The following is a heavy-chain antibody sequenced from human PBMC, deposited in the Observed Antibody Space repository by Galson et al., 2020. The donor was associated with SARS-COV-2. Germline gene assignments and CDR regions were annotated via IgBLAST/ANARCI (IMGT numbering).Heavy chain of an antibody. CDR3: ARDGGSGSYWPNFDY. V-gene: IGHV3-21*01. CDR1: GLTFSSYS. Sequence: GGSLRLSCAASGLTFSSYSMNWVRQAPGKGPEWVSSIRSSSSYIYYADAVKSRFTTSRDNAKNSLYLQMNSLRAEDTAVYYCARDGGSGSYWPNFDYWGQGTLVTVSS. D-gene: IGHD3-10*01. CDR2: IRSSSSYI. J-gene: IGHJ4*02.